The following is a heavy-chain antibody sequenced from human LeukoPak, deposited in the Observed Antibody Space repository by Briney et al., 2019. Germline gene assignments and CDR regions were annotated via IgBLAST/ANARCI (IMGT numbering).Heavy chain of an antibody. CDR3: ARADRLDGAPYLIGP. CDR1: GYTFIDYY. Sequence: ASVKVSCKTSGYTFIDYYMHWVRQAPGQGLEWMGWINPNSGVTSSAQEFQDRVTMTRDTSINTVYMEVRWVTSDDTAIYYCARADRLDGAPYLIGPWGQGTLVTVPS. J-gene: IGHJ5*02. CDR2: INPNSGVT. D-gene: IGHD2-21*01. V-gene: IGHV1-2*02.